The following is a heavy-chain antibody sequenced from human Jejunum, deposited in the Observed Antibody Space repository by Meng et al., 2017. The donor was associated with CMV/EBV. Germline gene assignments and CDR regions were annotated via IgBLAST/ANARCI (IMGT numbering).Heavy chain of an antibody. J-gene: IGHJ3*02. CDR2: IGTVGDT. Sequence: SCAASGFTFSTSDMHWVRQATGKGLEWVSGIGTVGDTYYPDSVKGRFTISREHAKNSLYLQMNSLRAGDTAVYYCARDGGLGAFDIWGQGTMVTVSS. D-gene: IGHD3-16*01. CDR1: GFTFSTSD. V-gene: IGHV3-13*01. CDR3: ARDGGLGAFDI.